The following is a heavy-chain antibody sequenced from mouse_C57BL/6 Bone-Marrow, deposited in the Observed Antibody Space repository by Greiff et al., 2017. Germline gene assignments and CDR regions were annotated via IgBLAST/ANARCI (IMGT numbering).Heavy chain of an antibody. Sequence: DVKLVESGPGLVKPSQSLSLTCSVTGYSITSGYYWNWIRQFPGNKLEWMGYISYDGSNNYNPSLKNRISITRDTSKNQFFLKLNSVTTEDTATYYCAKIYYYGTPYAMDYWGQGTSVTVSS. V-gene: IGHV3-6*01. CDR1: GYSITSGYY. CDR2: ISYDGSN. CDR3: AKIYYYGTPYAMDY. D-gene: IGHD1-1*01. J-gene: IGHJ4*01.